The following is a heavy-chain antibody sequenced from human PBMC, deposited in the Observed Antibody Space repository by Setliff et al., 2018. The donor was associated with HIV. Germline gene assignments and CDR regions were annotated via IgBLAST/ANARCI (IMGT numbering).Heavy chain of an antibody. D-gene: IGHD1-26*01. CDR3: ARGWEGGMDY. Sequence: GASVKVSCKASGYTSTGYYVHWVRQAPGQGLKWMGWINPNSGGTNYAQKFQGRVTMTRDTSISTAYMELSRLRSEDTAVYYCARGWEGGMDYWGQGTLVTVSS. J-gene: IGHJ4*02. CDR2: INPNSGGT. CDR1: GYTSTGYY. V-gene: IGHV1-2*02.